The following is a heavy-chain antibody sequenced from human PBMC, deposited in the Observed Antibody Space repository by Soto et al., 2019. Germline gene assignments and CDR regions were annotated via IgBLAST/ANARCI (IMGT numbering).Heavy chain of an antibody. Sequence: SVKVSCKASGGTFSRYAISCVLQSGVQWREGMGGIIPIFGTANYAQKFQGRVTITADESTSTAYMELSSLRSEDTAVYYCARCGGGDSSGSYNAFDIWGQGTMVTVSS. CDR3: ARCGGGDSSGSYNAFDI. CDR1: GGTFSRYA. CDR2: IIPIFGTA. D-gene: IGHD3-22*01. J-gene: IGHJ3*02. V-gene: IGHV1-69*13.